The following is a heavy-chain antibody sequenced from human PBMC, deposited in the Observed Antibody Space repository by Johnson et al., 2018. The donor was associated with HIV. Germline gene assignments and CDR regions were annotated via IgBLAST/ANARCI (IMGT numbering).Heavy chain of an antibody. CDR3: ARQHSYDSSGQGGGLDV. CDR1: GFIFDDYD. V-gene: IGHV3-20*04. Sequence: EVQLVESGGGVVRPGGSLRLSCAGSGFIFDDYDMTWVRQAPGKGLEWVSGINWNGGRTGYADYVKGRFTISRENVNSSLYLQMNSLRAEDTALYYCARQHSYDSSGQGGGLDVWGQGTMVTVSS. J-gene: IGHJ3*01. CDR2: INWNGGRT. D-gene: IGHD3-22*01.